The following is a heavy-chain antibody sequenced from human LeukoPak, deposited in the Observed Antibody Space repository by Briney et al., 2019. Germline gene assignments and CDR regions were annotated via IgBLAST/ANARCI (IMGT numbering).Heavy chain of an antibody. CDR3: AKDYCRGGNCPLPFFDS. Sequence: GGSLRLSCVASGFTVSGHAMSWVRQAPGKGLEWVSGIIDVGDTYYADSVKGRFTISRDSSKNTVYLQMNSLRAEDTATYYCAKDYCRGGNCPLPFFDSWGQGTLVTVSS. CDR1: GFTVSGHA. J-gene: IGHJ4*02. D-gene: IGHD2-15*01. V-gene: IGHV3-23*01. CDR2: IIDVGDT.